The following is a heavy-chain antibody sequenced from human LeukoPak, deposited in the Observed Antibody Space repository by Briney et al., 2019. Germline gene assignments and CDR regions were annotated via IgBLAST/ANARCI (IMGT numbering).Heavy chain of an antibody. J-gene: IGHJ4*02. D-gene: IGHD3-3*01. Sequence: GESLKISCKGSGYSFTSYWIGWVRQMPGKGLEWMGIIYPGDSDTRYSPSFQGQVTISADKPISTAYLQWSSLKASDTAMYYCARRLDYDFWSGRLYYFDYWGQGTLVTVSS. CDR3: ARRLDYDFWSGRLYYFDY. V-gene: IGHV5-51*01. CDR1: GYSFTSYW. CDR2: IYPGDSDT.